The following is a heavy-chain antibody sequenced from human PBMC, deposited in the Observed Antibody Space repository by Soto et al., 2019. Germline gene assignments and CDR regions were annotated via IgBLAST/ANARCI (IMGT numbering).Heavy chain of an antibody. CDR3: VSGRIQQRRDIDY. D-gene: IGHD5-18*01. CDR1: GGTFSSYA. J-gene: IGHJ4*02. CDR2: IIPIFGTA. Sequence: QVQLVQSGAEVKKPGSSLKVYCKASGGTFSSYAISWVRQAPGQGLEWMGGIIPIFGTANYAQKFQGRVTIPADKATSTAYMELSSLRSEDTAVYYCVSGRIQQRRDIDYWGQGTLVTVSS. V-gene: IGHV1-69*06.